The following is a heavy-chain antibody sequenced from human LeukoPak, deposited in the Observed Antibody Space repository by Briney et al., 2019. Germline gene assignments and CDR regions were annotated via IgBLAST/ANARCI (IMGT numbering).Heavy chain of an antibody. CDR2: IDPSDSNMK. J-gene: IGHJ4*02. CDR1: GYSFTSYW. CDR3: ATGSSGGYSY. Sequence: GESLKISGKGSGYSFTSYWTTWVRQMPGKGLEWMGTIDPSDSNMKNYSPTLQGHVTISVDKSISTVYLQWSSLKASDTAMYYCATGSSGGYSYWGQGALVTVSS. V-gene: IGHV5-10-1*01. D-gene: IGHD3-10*01.